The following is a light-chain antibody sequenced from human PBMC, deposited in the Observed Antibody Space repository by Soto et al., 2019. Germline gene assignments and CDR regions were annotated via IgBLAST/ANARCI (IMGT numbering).Light chain of an antibody. CDR3: QQRSNWPVYT. V-gene: IGKV3-11*01. CDR1: QSVSSY. Sequence: EIVLTQSPATLSLSPGERATLSCRASQSVSSYLAWYQQKPGQAPRLLIYDASNRATGIPARFSGSGSGTYFTLTISSLEPADFAVYYCQQRSNWPVYTFGQGTKLEIK. J-gene: IGKJ2*01. CDR2: DAS.